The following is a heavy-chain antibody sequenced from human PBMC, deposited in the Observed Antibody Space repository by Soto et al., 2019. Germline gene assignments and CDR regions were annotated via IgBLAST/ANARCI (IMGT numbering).Heavy chain of an antibody. CDR2: INPSGGST. D-gene: IGHD2-8*01. Sequence: QVQLVQSGAEVKKPGASVKVSCKASGYTFTHYYIHWVRQAPGQGLEWMGMINPSGGSTDYAQKFQGRVTMTTDTSTTTVYMELSSLRSDDTAVYYCARPPSPGCINGVCYPCDHWGQGTLVTVSS. CDR3: ARPPSPGCINGVCYPCDH. CDR1: GYTFTHYY. J-gene: IGHJ4*02. V-gene: IGHV1-46*01.